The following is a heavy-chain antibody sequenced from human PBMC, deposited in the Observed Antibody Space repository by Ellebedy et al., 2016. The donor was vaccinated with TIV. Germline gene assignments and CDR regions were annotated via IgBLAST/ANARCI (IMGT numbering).Heavy chain of an antibody. J-gene: IGHJ5*02. D-gene: IGHD3-3*01. CDR2: VSFDGGNK. V-gene: IGHV3-30*03. CDR3: ARGSLFLEWLLSGINWFGP. CDR1: GFTFNTYG. Sequence: GESLKISCAASGFTFNTYGMHWVRQAPGKGLEWVAVVSFDGGNKRYADSVKGRFHISRDNSKKTLYLEMNSLRPEDTAMYYCARGSLFLEWLLSGINWFGPWGLGTLVTVSS.